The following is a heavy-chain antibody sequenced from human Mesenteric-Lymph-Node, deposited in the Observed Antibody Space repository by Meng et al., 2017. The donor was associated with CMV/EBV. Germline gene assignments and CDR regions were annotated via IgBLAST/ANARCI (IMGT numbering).Heavy chain of an antibody. D-gene: IGHD5-24*01. Sequence: ASVKVSCKASGYTFTSYYMHWVRQAPGQGLEWMGIINPSGGSTSYAQKFQGRVTMTRDTSTSTVYMELSSLRSEDMAVYYCARGGVGYNFGYYYGMDVWGQGTTVTVSS. CDR3: ARGGVGYNFGYYYGMDV. J-gene: IGHJ6*02. CDR2: INPSGGST. V-gene: IGHV1-46*01. CDR1: GYTFTSYY.